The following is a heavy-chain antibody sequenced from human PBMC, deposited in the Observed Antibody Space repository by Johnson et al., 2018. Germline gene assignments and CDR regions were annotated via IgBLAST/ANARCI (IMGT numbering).Heavy chain of an antibody. CDR1: GFTFSSYG. V-gene: IGHV3-30*18. J-gene: IGHJ3*02. D-gene: IGHD3-22*01. CDR2: ISYDGSNK. CDR3: ANSRGYYDSSGYYAFDI. Sequence: QVQLVESGGGVVQPGRSLRLSCAASGFTFSSYGMHWVRQAPGKGLEWVAVISYDGSNKYYADSVKGRFTISRDNSKNTLYLQMNSLRAEDTAGYYCANSRGYYDSSGYYAFDIWGQGTMVTVSS.